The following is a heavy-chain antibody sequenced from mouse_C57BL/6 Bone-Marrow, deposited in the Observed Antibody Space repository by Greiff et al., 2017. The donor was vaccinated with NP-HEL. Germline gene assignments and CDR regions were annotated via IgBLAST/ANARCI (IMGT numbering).Heavy chain of an antibody. V-gene: IGHV1-22*01. J-gene: IGHJ2*01. CDR3: ARRALRQYYFDY. D-gene: IGHD2-4*01. Sequence: VHVKQSGPELVKPGASVKMSCKASGYTFTDYNMHWVKQSHGKSLEWIGYINPNNCGTSYNQKFKGKATLTVNKSSSTAYMELRSLTSEDSAVYYCARRALRQYYFDYWGQGTTLTVSS. CDR1: GYTFTDYN. CDR2: INPNNCGT.